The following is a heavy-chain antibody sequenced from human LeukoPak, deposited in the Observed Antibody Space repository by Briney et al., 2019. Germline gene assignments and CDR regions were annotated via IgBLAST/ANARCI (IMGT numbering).Heavy chain of an antibody. CDR2: IYYSGST. J-gene: IGHJ4*02. D-gene: IGHD3-3*01. Sequence: SETLSLICTVSGGSISSYYWSWIQQPPGKGLEWIGYIYYSGSTNYNPSLKSRVTISVDTSKNQFSLKLSSVTAADTAVYYCARHTIFGVVIIFDYWGQGTLVTVSS. CDR3: ARHTIFGVVIIFDY. V-gene: IGHV4-59*08. CDR1: GGSISSYY.